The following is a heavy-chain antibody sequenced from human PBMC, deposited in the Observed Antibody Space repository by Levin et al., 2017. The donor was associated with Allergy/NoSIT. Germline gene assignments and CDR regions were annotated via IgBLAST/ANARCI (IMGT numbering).Heavy chain of an antibody. CDR3: ARGRDSSGYDFDY. D-gene: IGHD5-12*01. V-gene: IGHV4-34*01. J-gene: IGHJ4*02. Sequence: SETLSLTCAVYGGSFSGYYWSWIRQPPGKGLEWIGEINHSGSTNYNPSLKSRVTISVDTSKNQFSLKLSSVTAADTAVYYCARGRDSSGYDFDYWGQGTLVTVSS. CDR1: GGSFSGYY. CDR2: INHSGST.